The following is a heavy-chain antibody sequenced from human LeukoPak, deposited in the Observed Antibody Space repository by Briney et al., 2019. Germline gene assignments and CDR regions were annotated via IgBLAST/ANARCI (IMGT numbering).Heavy chain of an antibody. Sequence: ASVKVSCKASGYTLNTYDICCVRHAPGQGLESMGWIIAYNGNTNYAQKFQGRVTMTTDTSTSTAYMELRSLTSDDTAVYYCATGAPWDAARDYWGQGTLVTVSS. V-gene: IGHV1-18*01. CDR2: IIAYNGNT. J-gene: IGHJ4*02. D-gene: IGHD1-26*01. CDR1: GYTLNTYD. CDR3: ATGAPWDAARDY.